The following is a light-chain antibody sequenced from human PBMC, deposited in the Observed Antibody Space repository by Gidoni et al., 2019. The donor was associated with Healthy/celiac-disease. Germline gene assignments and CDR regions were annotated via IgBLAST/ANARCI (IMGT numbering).Light chain of an antibody. V-gene: IGKV3-20*01. Sequence: DIVLTQSPGTLSLSPGERATLSCRASQSVSSSDLAWYQQKPGQAPRLLIYGASSRATGIPDRFSGSGSGTDFTLTISRLEPEDFAVYYCQQYGSSPVTFGGXTKVEIK. CDR3: QQYGSSPVT. CDR1: QSVSSSD. CDR2: GAS. J-gene: IGKJ4*01.